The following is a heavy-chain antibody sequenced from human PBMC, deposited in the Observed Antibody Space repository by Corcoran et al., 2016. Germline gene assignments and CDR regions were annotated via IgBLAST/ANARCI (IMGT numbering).Heavy chain of an antibody. Sequence: QVQLVQSGAEVKKPGSSVKVSCKASGGTFSSYAISWVRQAPGQGLEWMGGIIPIFGTANYAQKFQGRVTITADKSTSTAYMELSSLRSEDTAVYYCASHSSKRGSYDFWSGYYGPYNWFDPWGQGTLVTVSS. CDR1: GGTFSSYA. CDR2: IIPIFGTA. CDR3: ASHSSKRGSYDFWSGYYGPYNWFDP. V-gene: IGHV1-69*06. D-gene: IGHD3-3*01. J-gene: IGHJ5*02.